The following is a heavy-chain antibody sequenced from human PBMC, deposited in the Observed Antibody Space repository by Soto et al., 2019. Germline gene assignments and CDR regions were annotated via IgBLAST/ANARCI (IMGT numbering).Heavy chain of an antibody. CDR3: ARGPYRRHITMIVGTDY. V-gene: IGHV3-30-3*01. D-gene: IGHD3-22*01. CDR1: GFTFSSYA. Sequence: PGGSLRLSCAASGFTFSSYAMHWVRQAQGKGLEWVAVISYDGSNKYYADSVKGRFTISRDNSKNTLYLQMNSLRAEDTAVYYCARGPYRRHITMIVGTDYWGQGTLVTVSS. J-gene: IGHJ4*02. CDR2: ISYDGSNK.